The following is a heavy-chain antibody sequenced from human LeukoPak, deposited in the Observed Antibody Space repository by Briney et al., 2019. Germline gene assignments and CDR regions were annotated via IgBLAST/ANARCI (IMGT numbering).Heavy chain of an antibody. V-gene: IGHV4-59*01. J-gene: IGHJ4*02. CDR1: GGSISSYY. CDR2: MYDSGST. D-gene: IGHD4-23*01. Sequence: SETLSLTCTVSGGSISSYYWSWIRQPPGKGLEWIGHMYDSGSTNYNPSLKSRVTISVDTSKNQFSLKLTSVTAADTAVYYCARGLDTNYGGNHWYYFDYWGQGTLVTVSS. CDR3: ARGLDTNYGGNHWYYFDY.